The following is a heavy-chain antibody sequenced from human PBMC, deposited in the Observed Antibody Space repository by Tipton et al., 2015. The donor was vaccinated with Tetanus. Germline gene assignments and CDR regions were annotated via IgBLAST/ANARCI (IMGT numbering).Heavy chain of an antibody. CDR2: IGSKGTT. CDR3: TAGGH. D-gene: IGHD3-10*01. J-gene: IGHJ4*02. CDR1: GFTFGANA. V-gene: IGHV3-49*04. Sequence: SLRLSCRTSGFTFGANAMSWVRQAPGKGLEWVGFIGSKGTTKYAASVKDRFIISRENSENTAYLQLNSLKREDTAVYYCTAGGHWGRGTLVTVSS.